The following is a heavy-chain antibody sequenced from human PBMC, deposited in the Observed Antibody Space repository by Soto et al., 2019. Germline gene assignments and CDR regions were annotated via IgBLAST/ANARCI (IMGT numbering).Heavy chain of an antibody. V-gene: IGHV2-5*02. CDR3: AHEIAAAGMDYYYGMDV. CDR1: GFSLITIGLG. Sequence: SGPALVNPTQTLTLTCTFSGFSLITIGLGVGWIRQPPGKALEWLALIYWDDDKRYSPSLKSRLTITKDTSKNQVVLTMTNMDPVDTATYYCAHEIAAAGMDYYYGMDVWGQGTTVTVSS. D-gene: IGHD6-13*01. CDR2: IYWDDDK. J-gene: IGHJ6*02.